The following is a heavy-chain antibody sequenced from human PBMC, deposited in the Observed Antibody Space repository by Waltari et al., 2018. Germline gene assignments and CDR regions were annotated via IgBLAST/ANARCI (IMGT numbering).Heavy chain of an antibody. Sequence: QLQLQESGSGLVKPSQTLSLTCAVSGCSISSGGYSWSWIRQPPGKGLEWIGYIYHSGSTYYNPSLKSRVTISVDRSKNQFSLKLSSVTAADTAVYYCARGESGSLFDYWGQGTLVTVSS. J-gene: IGHJ4*02. V-gene: IGHV4-30-2*01. CDR1: GCSISSGGYS. CDR2: IYHSGST. CDR3: ARGESGSLFDY. D-gene: IGHD5-12*01.